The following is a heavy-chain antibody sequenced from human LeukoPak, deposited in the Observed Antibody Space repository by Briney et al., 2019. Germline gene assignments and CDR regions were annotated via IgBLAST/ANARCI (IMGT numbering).Heavy chain of an antibody. V-gene: IGHV3-30-3*01. D-gene: IGHD3-3*01. J-gene: IGHJ6*02. CDR1: GFTFSSYA. CDR2: ISYDGSNK. Sequence: PGGSLRLSCAASGFTFSSYAMHWVRQAPGKGLEWVAVISYDGSNKYYADSVKGRFTISRDNSKNTLYLQMNSLRAEDTAVYYCASYYDFWSGYLDYYYYGMDVWGQGTTVTVSS. CDR3: ASYYDFWSGYLDYYYYGMDV.